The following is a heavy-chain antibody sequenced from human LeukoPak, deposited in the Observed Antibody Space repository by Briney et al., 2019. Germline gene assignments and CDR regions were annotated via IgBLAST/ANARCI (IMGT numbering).Heavy chain of an antibody. CDR3: AKDPGAWDY. D-gene: IGHD1-26*01. CDR2: ISGSGFST. CDR1: GFTFSNYA. J-gene: IGHJ4*02. Sequence: GGSLRLSCAASGFTFSNYALSWVRQAPGKGLEWVSGISGSGFSTYYADSVKGRFTTSRDNSKNTLYLQMNSLGAEDTAVYYCAKDPGAWDYWGQGTLVTVSS. V-gene: IGHV3-23*01.